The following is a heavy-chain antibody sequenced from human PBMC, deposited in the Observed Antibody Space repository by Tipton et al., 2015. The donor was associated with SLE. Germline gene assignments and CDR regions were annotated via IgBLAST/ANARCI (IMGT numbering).Heavy chain of an antibody. CDR3: ARGRVAAVYYYYYYYMDV. J-gene: IGHJ6*03. CDR1: GGSFSGYY. V-gene: IGHV4-34*01. CDR2: INHSGST. D-gene: IGHD6-13*01. Sequence: TLSLTCAVYGGSFSGYYWSWIRQPPGKGLEWIGEINHSGSTNYNPSLKSRVTISVDTSKNQFSLKLSSVTAADTAVYYCARGRVAAVYYYYYYYMDVWGKGIAVTVSS.